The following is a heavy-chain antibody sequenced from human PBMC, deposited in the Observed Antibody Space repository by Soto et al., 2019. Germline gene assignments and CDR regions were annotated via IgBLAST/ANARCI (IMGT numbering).Heavy chain of an antibody. CDR1: GFTFSNAW. CDR3: TTVH. Sequence: GSLRLSCAASGFTFSNAWMSWVRQAPGKGLEWVGRINSKTDGGTTDYAAPVKGRFTIARDDSKNTLYLQMNSLKTEHTAVYYCTTVHWGQGTLVTVSS. J-gene: IGHJ4*02. CDR2: INSKTDGGTT. V-gene: IGHV3-15*01.